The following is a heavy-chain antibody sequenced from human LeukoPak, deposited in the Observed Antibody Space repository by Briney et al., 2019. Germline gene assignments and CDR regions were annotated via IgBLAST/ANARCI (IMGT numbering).Heavy chain of an antibody. CDR1: GGSISSYY. J-gene: IGHJ4*02. CDR3: ARVRGSTSSVFDY. V-gene: IGHV4-59*01. Sequence: SETLSLTCTVSGGSISSYYWSWIRQPPGKGLEWIGYIYYSGSTNYNPSLKGRVTISVNTSKNQFSLKLTSVTAADTAVYYCARVRGSTSSVFDYWGQGTLVTVSS. D-gene: IGHD2-2*01. CDR2: IYYSGST.